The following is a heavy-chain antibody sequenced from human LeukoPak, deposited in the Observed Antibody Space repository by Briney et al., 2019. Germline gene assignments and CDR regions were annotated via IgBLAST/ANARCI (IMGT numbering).Heavy chain of an antibody. Sequence: PGGSLRLSCAASGFTFSSIAMTWVRQAPGKGLQWVSAIGSNGADTYYADSVKGRFTISRDNSKNTSYLQMNSLRAEDTAVYFCGEGGGGHYDYWGQGTLVTVSS. D-gene: IGHD2-21*01. CDR1: GFTFSSIA. V-gene: IGHV3-23*01. CDR2: IGSNGADT. CDR3: GEGGGGHYDY. J-gene: IGHJ4*02.